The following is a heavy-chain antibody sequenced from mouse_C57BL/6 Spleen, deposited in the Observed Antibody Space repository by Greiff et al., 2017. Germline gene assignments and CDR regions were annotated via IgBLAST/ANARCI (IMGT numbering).Heavy chain of an antibody. CDR1: GYTFSDYY. Sequence: VQLQQSGPELVKPGASVKISCKASGYTFSDYYMNWVKQSHGKSLEWIGDINTNNGGTSSNQKFKGKATLTVDKSSDTAYRGLHSLTSDVSAVYYCDSHYGYDGCFAYWGQGTLVTVSA. CDR3: DSHYGYDGCFAY. J-gene: IGHJ3*01. V-gene: IGHV1-26*01. CDR2: INTNNGGT. D-gene: IGHD2-12*01.